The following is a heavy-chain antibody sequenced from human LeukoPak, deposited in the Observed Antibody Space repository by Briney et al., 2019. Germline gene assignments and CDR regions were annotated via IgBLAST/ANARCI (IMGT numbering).Heavy chain of an antibody. D-gene: IGHD1-26*01. CDR3: ARVRGKWEPLDAFDI. V-gene: IGHV4-59*01. CDR1: GGSISSYY. CDR2: IYYSGST. J-gene: IGHJ3*02. Sequence: SETLSLTCTVSGGSISSYYWSWIRQPPGKGLERIGYIYYSGSTNYNPPLKSRVTISVDTSKNQFSLKLSSVTAADTAVYYCARVRGKWEPLDAFDIWGQGTMVTVSS.